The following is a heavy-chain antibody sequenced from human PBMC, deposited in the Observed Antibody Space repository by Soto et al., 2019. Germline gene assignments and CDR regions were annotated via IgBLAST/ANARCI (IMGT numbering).Heavy chain of an antibody. V-gene: IGHV2-5*02. D-gene: IGHD1-26*01. CDR3: AHAYGGRSLY. Sequence: QITLKESGPTLVKPTQTLTLTCTFSGFSLTTDRVGVGWIRQPPGEALEWLAVIYWDDSKTYRPSLESRLTIPQDNSKNQVALTMTNMDSLDTATYYCAHAYGGRSLYWGQGTLVTVSS. CDR1: GFSLTTDRVG. J-gene: IGHJ4*02. CDR2: IYWDDSK.